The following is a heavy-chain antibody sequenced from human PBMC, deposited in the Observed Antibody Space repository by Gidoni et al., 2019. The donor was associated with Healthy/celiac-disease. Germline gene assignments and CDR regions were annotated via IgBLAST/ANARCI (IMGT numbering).Heavy chain of an antibody. D-gene: IGHD6-19*01. CDR1: GFTFSSYW. CDR2: INSDGSST. V-gene: IGHV3-74*01. J-gene: IGHJ5*02. CDR3: ARLQSYSSGWYGIDP. Sequence: EVQLVESGGGLVQPGGSLRLSCAASGFTFSSYWMHWVRQAPGKGLVWVSRINSDGSSTSYADSVKGRFTISRDNAKNTLYLQMNSLRAEDTAVYYCARLQSYSSGWYGIDPWGQGTLVTVSS.